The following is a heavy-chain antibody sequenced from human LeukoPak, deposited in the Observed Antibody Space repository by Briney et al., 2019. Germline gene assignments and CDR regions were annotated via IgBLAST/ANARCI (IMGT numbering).Heavy chain of an antibody. Sequence: GGSLRLSCAASGFTFSDYYMSWIRQAPGKGLEWVSYISSSGSTIYYADSVKGRFTISRDNAKNSLYLQMNSLRAEDTAVYYCAPQRWLQLPFDYWGQGTLVIVSS. CDR3: APQRWLQLPFDY. J-gene: IGHJ4*02. V-gene: IGHV3-11*01. CDR1: GFTFSDYY. CDR2: ISSSGSTI. D-gene: IGHD5-24*01.